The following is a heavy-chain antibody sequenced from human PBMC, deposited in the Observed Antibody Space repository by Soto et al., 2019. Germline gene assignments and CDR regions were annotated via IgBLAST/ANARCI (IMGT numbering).Heavy chain of an antibody. CDR3: ARGISSSWYGGYYYGMDV. Sequence: PSETLSLTCAVYGGSFSGYYWSWIRQPPGKGLEWIGEINHSGSTNYNPSLKSRVTISVDTSKNQFSLKLSSVTAADTAVYYCARGISSSWYGGYYYGMDVWGQGTTVTVSS. J-gene: IGHJ6*02. CDR1: GGSFSGYY. V-gene: IGHV4-34*01. CDR2: INHSGST. D-gene: IGHD6-13*01.